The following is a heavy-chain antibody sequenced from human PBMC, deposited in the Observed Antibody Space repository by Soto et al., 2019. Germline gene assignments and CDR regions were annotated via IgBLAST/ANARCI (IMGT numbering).Heavy chain of an antibody. Sequence: PSETQSLSCSVSGGSASSHNYFWVWVRRAPGKGPEWIGNIFYNGRTDYNPSLQSRVTISVDTSRNKFSLQLGSVTAADTAVYYCAIGAMSPDDRSDWFHPWGHGPLVP. CDR2: IFYNGRT. D-gene: IGHD3-3*01. J-gene: IGHJ5*02. CDR1: GGSASSHNYF. CDR3: AIGAMSPDDRSDWFHP. V-gene: IGHV4-39*01.